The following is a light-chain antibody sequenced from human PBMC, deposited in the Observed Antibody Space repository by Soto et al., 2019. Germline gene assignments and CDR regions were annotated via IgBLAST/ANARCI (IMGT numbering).Light chain of an antibody. V-gene: IGKV1-5*03. CDR2: KAS. Sequence: IQMTQSPSPLSASVGDMVTINCRASQSISSWLAWYQQKPGKAPKLLIYKASSLESGVPSRFSGSGSGTEFTLTISSLQPDDFAPYYCQQYNSYPWTFGQGTKVEIK. CDR1: QSISSW. CDR3: QQYNSYPWT. J-gene: IGKJ1*01.